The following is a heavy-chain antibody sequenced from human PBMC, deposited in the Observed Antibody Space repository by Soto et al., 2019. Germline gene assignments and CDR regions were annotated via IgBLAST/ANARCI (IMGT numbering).Heavy chain of an antibody. D-gene: IGHD1-1*01. V-gene: IGHV4-61*01. CDR2: ISYSGST. J-gene: IGHJ4*02. CDR1: GGSVSSGSYY. Sequence: QVQLQESGPGLVKPSETLSLTCTVSGGSVSSGSYYWSWIRQPPGKGLEWIGYISYSGSTNYNSSLKSRVTISKDTSENQFSLKLSSVTAADTAVYYCARHRTGGTGFDYWGQGTLVTVSS. CDR3: ARHRTGGTGFDY.